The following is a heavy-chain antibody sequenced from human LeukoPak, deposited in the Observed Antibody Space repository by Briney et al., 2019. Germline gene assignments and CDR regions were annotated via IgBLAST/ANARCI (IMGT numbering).Heavy chain of an antibody. CDR2: IYYSGST. Sequence: SETLSLTCTVSGGSISRSTYYWGWIRQPPGKGLEWIGSIYYSGSTYYNPSPKSRVTISVDTSKNQFSLKLSSVTAADTAVYYCARSIKAAGHDWGRGTLVTVSP. J-gene: IGHJ4*02. D-gene: IGHD6-13*01. V-gene: IGHV4-39*01. CDR1: GGSISRSTYY. CDR3: ARSIKAAGHD.